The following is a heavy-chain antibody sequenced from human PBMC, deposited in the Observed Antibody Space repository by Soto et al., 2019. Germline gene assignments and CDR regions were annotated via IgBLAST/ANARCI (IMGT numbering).Heavy chain of an antibody. CDR2: INHCGST. Sequence: QVQLQQLGAGLLKPSETLSLTCAVYGGSFSGYYWSWIRQPPGKGMEWIGEINHCGSTNYNPSLTSRVSKSFASSKDEFCLKLRSVTQPDTDVYDCAGAVDDPSFASRPVGMDVWGQETTVTVSS. D-gene: IGHD6-6*01. CDR3: AGAVDDPSFASRPVGMDV. V-gene: IGHV4-34*01. J-gene: IGHJ6*02. CDR1: GGSFSGYY.